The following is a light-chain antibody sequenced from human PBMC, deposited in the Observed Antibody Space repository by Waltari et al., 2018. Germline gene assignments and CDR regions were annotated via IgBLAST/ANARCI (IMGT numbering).Light chain of an antibody. Sequence: DIQMTQSPSSLSASVVDRVTITCQASQDISNYLNWYQQKPGKAPKLLIYDASNLETGVPSRFSGSGSGADFTYTISSLQTEDIEAYYCQQYDNLLSLTFGGGTKVEIK. J-gene: IGKJ4*02. CDR3: QQYDNLLSLT. CDR2: DAS. CDR1: QDISNY. V-gene: IGKV1-33*01.